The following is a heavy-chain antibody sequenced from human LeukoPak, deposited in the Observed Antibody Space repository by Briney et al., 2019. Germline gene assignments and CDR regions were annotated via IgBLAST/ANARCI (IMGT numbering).Heavy chain of an antibody. CDR1: GYTLNELS. J-gene: IGHJ3*02. D-gene: IGHD3-10*01. V-gene: IGHV1-24*01. CDR3: ASMLVGELLYDAFDI. CDR2: FDPEDGET. Sequence: ASVKVSCKVSGYTLNELSMHWVRQAPGKGLEWMGGFDPEDGETIYAQKFQGRVTMTEDTSTDTAYMELSSLRSEDTAVYYCASMLVGELLYDAFDIWGQGTMVTVSS.